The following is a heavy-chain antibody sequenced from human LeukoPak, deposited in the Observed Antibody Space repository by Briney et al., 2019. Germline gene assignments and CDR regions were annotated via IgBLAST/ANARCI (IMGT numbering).Heavy chain of an antibody. CDR3: ASRYPLGPLYYYYGMDG. V-gene: IGHV1-69*02. CDR2: LIPILGIA. Sequence: ASVQVSCKASAGTFSSYTFICVRQPPGQGLEWLGRLIPILGIANYAKKFQGRGKITADKSTSTAYMELSRLKSEDTAVYYRASRYPLGPLYYYYGMDGWGQGTTVTVSS. J-gene: IGHJ6*02. D-gene: IGHD3-9*01. CDR1: AGTFSSYT.